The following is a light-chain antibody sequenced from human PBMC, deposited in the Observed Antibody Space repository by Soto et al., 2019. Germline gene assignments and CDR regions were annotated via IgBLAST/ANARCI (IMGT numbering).Light chain of an antibody. CDR3: QQYCTPLFT. CDR2: GAS. CDR1: QSVTNKF. V-gene: IGKV3-20*01. J-gene: IGKJ3*01. Sequence: LVLTQSPGTLSLSPGERATLSGGASQSVTNKFLAWYQQKPGPAPRLLIYGASSRATGFPDRFSGSGSGTDFTLNISRLEPGALAVCYSQQYCTPLFTFCPGTK.